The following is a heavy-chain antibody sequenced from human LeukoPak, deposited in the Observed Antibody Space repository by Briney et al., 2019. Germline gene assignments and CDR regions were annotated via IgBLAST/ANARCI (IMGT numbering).Heavy chain of an antibody. J-gene: IGHJ4*02. V-gene: IGHV4-59*08. CDR1: GGSISSYY. D-gene: IGHD3-22*01. CDR3: ARTYYYDSSGYYSYFDY. Sequence: SETLSLTCTVSGGSISSYYWSWIRQPPGKGLEWIGYIYYSGSTNYNPSLKSRVTISVDTSKNQFSLKLNSVTAADTAVYYCARTYYYDSSGYYSYFDYWGQGTLVTVSS. CDR2: IYYSGST.